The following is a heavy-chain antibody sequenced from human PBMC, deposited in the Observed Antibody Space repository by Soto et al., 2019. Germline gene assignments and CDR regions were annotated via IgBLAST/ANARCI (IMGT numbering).Heavy chain of an antibody. D-gene: IGHD2-15*01. CDR2: IIPIFGTA. Sequence: QVQLVQSGAEVKKPGSSVKVSCKASGGTFSSYAISWVRQAPGQGLEWMGGIIPIFGTANYAQKFQGRVTITADESTSTAYMELSSRRSEDTAVYYCARGGYCSGGSCSGDYYGMDVWGQGTTVTVSS. V-gene: IGHV1-69*12. CDR3: ARGGYCSGGSCSGDYYGMDV. CDR1: GGTFSSYA. J-gene: IGHJ6*02.